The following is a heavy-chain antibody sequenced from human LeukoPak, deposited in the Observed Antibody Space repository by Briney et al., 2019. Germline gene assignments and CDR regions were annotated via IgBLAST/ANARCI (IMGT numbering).Heavy chain of an antibody. CDR3: ARPPSIAAANAFDI. J-gene: IGHJ3*02. Sequence: GASVNVSCKSSVYIFTSYYMHWVRQPRGQGLEWMGIINTSGGSTSYAQKFQGRVTITADESTSTAYMELSSLRSDDTAVYYCARPPSIAAANAFDIWGQRDNGHRLF. D-gene: IGHD6-13*01. V-gene: IGHV1-46*01. CDR2: INTSGGST. CDR1: VYIFTSYY.